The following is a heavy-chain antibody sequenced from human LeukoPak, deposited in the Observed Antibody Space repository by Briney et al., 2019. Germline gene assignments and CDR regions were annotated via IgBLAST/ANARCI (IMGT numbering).Heavy chain of an antibody. J-gene: IGHJ3*02. CDR2: VHTSGNT. CDR1: GVSISTYY. Sequence: SETLSLTCSVSGVSISTYYLSWIRQPAGKGLEWIGRVHTSGNTDYNPSLMSRVTMSIDTSKNQLSLNLYSVTAADTAVYYCARDNEWELRDAFDIWGQGTMVTVSS. D-gene: IGHD1-26*01. V-gene: IGHV4-4*07. CDR3: ARDNEWELRDAFDI.